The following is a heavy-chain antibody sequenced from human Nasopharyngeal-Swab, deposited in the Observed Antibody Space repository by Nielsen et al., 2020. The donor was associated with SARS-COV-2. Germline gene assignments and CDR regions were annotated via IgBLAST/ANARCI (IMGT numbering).Heavy chain of an antibody. V-gene: IGHV4-34*01. J-gene: IGHJ4*02. D-gene: IGHD3-3*01. CDR3: ARGRSGGTLEWFQYYFDY. CDR1: GASFSGYY. CDR2: IDHSGST. Sequence: SETLSLTCAVYGASFSGYYWSWIRQPPGKGLEWIGEIDHSGSTNYNSSLKSRVTISVDTSKNQFSLKLSSVTAADTAVYYCARGRSGGTLEWFQYYFDYWGQGTLVTVSS.